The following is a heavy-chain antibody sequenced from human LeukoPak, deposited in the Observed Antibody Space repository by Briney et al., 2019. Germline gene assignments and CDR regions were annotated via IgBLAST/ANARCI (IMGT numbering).Heavy chain of an antibody. CDR1: GGSFSGYY. D-gene: IGHD3-9*01. V-gene: IGHV4-34*01. J-gene: IGHJ6*03. Sequence: SETLSLTCAVYGGSFSGYYWSWIRQPPGKGLGWIGEINHSGSTNYNPSLKSRVTISVDTSKNQFSLKLSSVTAADTAVYYCARGILTGPPALYYYYYMDVWGKGTTVTVSS. CDR3: ARGILTGPPALYYYYYMDV. CDR2: INHSGST.